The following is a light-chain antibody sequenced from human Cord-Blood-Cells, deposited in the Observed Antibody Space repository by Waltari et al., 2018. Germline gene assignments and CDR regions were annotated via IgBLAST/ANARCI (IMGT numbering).Light chain of an antibody. J-gene: IGLJ1*01. V-gene: IGLV2-23*01. Sequence: QSALTQPASVSGSPGQSITISCTGTSSDVGSYNLFSWYQQHPGKAPKHMIYEGSKRPSGVSNRFSGSKSGNTASLTISGLQAEDEADYYCCSYAGSSTFYVFGTGTKVTVL. CDR3: CSYAGSSTFYV. CDR2: EGS. CDR1: SSDVGSYNL.